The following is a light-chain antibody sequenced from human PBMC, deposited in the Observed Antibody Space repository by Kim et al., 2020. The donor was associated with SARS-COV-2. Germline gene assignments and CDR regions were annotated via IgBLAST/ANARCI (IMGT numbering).Light chain of an antibody. V-gene: IGKV1-33*01. CDR2: DAS. CDR3: QQYDNLSYT. Sequence: DIQMTQSPSSLSASVGDRVTITCQASQDISNYLNWYQQKPGKAPKLLIYDASNLETGVPSRFSGRGSGTDFTFTISSLQPEDIATYYCQQYDNLSYTFGQGTKLEI. J-gene: IGKJ2*01. CDR1: QDISNY.